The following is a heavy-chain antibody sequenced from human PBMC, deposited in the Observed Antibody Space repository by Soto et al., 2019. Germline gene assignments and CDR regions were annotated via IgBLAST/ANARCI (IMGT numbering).Heavy chain of an antibody. CDR3: ARQSSGSYYYYYGMDV. CDR2: IYYSGST. CDR1: GGSISSSSYY. D-gene: IGHD1-26*01. J-gene: IGHJ6*02. V-gene: IGHV4-39*01. Sequence: SETLSLTCTVSGGSISSSSYYWGWIRQPPGKGLEWIGSIYYSGSTYYNPSLKSRVTISGDTSKNQFSLKLSSVTAADTAVYYCARQSSGSYYYYYGMDVWGQGTTVTVSS.